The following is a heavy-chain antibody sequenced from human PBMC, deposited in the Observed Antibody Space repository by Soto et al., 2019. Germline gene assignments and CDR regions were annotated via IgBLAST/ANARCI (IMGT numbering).Heavy chain of an antibody. Sequence: PGESLKISCKTSGYTFTSYWIGWVRQMPRKGLEWMGIIYPSDSDTRYSPSFQGQVTISADQSINTAYLQWDSLKASDTAIYYCARPANTVADHFDLWGQGTPVTVSS. D-gene: IGHD4-17*01. J-gene: IGHJ4*02. CDR3: ARPANTVADHFDL. V-gene: IGHV5-51*01. CDR2: IYPSDSDT. CDR1: GYTFTSYW.